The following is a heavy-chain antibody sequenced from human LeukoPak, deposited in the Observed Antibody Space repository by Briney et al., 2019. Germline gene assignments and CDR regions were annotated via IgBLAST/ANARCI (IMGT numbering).Heavy chain of an antibody. D-gene: IGHD3-22*01. V-gene: IGHV1-2*02. J-gene: IGHJ4*02. CDR2: INPNSGGT. CDR1: GYTFTGYY. CDR3: ARGSSGYYWEHFDY. Sequence: ASVKVSCKASGYTFTGYYMHWVRQAPGQGLEWMGWINPNSGGTNYAQKFQGRVTMTRGTSISTAYMELSRLRSDDTAVYYCARGSSGYYWEHFDYWGQGTLVTVSS.